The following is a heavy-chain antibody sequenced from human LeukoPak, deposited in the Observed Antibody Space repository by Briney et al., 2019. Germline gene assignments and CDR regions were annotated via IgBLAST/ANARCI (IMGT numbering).Heavy chain of an antibody. D-gene: IGHD6-19*01. CDR1: GGTFSSYA. V-gene: IGHV1-69*06. J-gene: IGHJ4*02. CDR3: ARRSIAVAGKVEYFDY. CDR2: TIPIFGTA. Sequence: SVKVSCRASGGTFSSYAISWVRQAPGQGLEWMGGTIPIFGTANYAQKFQGRVTITADKSTSTAYMELSSLRSDDTAAYYCARRSIAVAGKVEYFDYWGQGTLVTVSS.